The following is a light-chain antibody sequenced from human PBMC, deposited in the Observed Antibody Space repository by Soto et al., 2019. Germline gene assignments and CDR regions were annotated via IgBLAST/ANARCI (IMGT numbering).Light chain of an antibody. CDR2: DAS. CDR3: QQYSGYSLT. Sequence: IQMTQSPSTLSTSVGDRVTITCRASQSISNWLAWYQQKPGKDPKLLIFDASSLDSGVSSRFSGSSSGTEFTRTISILQPDDFATYYCQQYSGYSLTFGGGTKVEIK. J-gene: IGKJ4*01. V-gene: IGKV1-5*01. CDR1: QSISNW.